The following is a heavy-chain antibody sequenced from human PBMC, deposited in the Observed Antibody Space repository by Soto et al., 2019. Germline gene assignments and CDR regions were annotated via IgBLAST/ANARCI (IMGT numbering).Heavy chain of an antibody. CDR1: GYTFTSYY. V-gene: IGHV1-18*01. CDR2: ISAYNGNT. D-gene: IGHD3-3*02. Sequence: QVQLVQSGAEVKKPGALVKVSCKASGYTFTSYYISWVRQAPGQGLEWMGWISAYNGNTNYPQKLQGRVTMTTDTTTNTDYMELRSLRSDDKAVYYCARDSPPIASWGQGTLVTVSS. J-gene: IGHJ5*02. CDR3: ARDSPPIAS.